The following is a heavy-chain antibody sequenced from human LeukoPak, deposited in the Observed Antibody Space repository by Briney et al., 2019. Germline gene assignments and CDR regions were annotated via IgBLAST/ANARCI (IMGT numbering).Heavy chain of an antibody. J-gene: IGHJ4*02. CDR1: GGSISSYY. CDR3: ATLRWLQLIDY. Sequence: SETLSLTCTVSGGSISSYYWSWIRQPPGRGLEWIGYIYYSGSTNYNPSLKSRVTISVDTSKNQFSLKLSSVTAADTAVYYCATLRWLQLIDYWGQGTLVTVSS. D-gene: IGHD5-24*01. CDR2: IYYSGST. V-gene: IGHV4-59*01.